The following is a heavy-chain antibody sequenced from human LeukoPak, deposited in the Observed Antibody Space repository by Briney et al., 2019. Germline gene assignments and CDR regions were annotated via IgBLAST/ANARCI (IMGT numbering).Heavy chain of an antibody. CDR1: GLTFSSYA. CDR2: ISGSGGST. Sequence: GGSLRLSCAASGLTFSSYAMSWVRQAPGQGLEWFSAISGSGGSTYYADAVKGRFTIPRDNSKNTLYLQMNSLRAEDTAVYYCAKGQWLAHDAFDIWGQGTMVTVSS. V-gene: IGHV3-23*01. D-gene: IGHD6-19*01. CDR3: AKGQWLAHDAFDI. J-gene: IGHJ3*02.